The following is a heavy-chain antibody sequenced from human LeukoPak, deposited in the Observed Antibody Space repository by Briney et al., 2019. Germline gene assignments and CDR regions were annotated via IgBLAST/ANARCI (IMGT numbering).Heavy chain of an antibody. V-gene: IGHV4-59*01. CDR3: VRARDIAVSWFGDLLSSETYFDY. D-gene: IGHD3-10*01. J-gene: IGHJ4*02. Sequence: SETLSLTCSVSGGSISSDSWSWIRQPPGKGLEWIGYISYIGSTNYNPSLKSRVTISVDTSKNQFSLKLSSVTAADAAVYYCVRARDIAVSWFGDLLSSETYFDYWGQGTLVTVSS. CDR2: ISYIGST. CDR1: GGSISSDS.